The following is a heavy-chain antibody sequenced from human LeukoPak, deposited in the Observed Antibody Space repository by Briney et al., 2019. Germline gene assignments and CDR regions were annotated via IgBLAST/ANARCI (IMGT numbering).Heavy chain of an antibody. V-gene: IGHV3-15*07. CDR2: IKSKTGGETT. CDR3: TTATGSGSYYMGFDY. Sequence: GGSLRLSCAASGFTFNNAWMNWVRQAPGKGLEWVGRIKSKTGGETTDYAAPVKGRFAISSEDSKNTLYLQMNSLKAEDTAVYYCTTATGSGSYYMGFDYWGQGTLVTVSS. CDR1: GFTFNNAW. D-gene: IGHD3-10*01. J-gene: IGHJ4*02.